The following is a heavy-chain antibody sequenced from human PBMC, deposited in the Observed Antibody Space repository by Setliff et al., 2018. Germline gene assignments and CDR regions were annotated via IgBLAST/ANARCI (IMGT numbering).Heavy chain of an antibody. Sequence: SETLSLTCSVSGDSIFDNYWSWIRQSPGRGLEWIAYISYTGSTNYNPSLKSRVTISLDTSKNQFSLKLSSVTAAGTAVYYCARDVYLYDSSGYYYEMAQWYFDLWGRGTLVTVSS. CDR3: ARDVYLYDSSGYYYEMAQWYFDL. CDR2: ISYTGST. D-gene: IGHD3-22*01. V-gene: IGHV4-59*12. J-gene: IGHJ2*01. CDR1: GDSIFDNY.